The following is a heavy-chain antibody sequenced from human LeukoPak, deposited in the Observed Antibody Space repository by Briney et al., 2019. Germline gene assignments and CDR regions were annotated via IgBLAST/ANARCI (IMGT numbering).Heavy chain of an antibody. CDR3: AKGDCSSTSCYTFDY. V-gene: IGHV3-30*18. J-gene: IGHJ4*02. D-gene: IGHD2-2*02. Sequence: PGGSLRPSCAASGFTFSSYGMHWARQAQGKGLEGVPVISYDGSNKYYADSVKGRFTISRDNSKNTLYLQMNSLRAEDTAVYYCAKGDCSSTSCYTFDYWGQGTLVTVSS. CDR2: ISYDGSNK. CDR1: GFTFSSYG.